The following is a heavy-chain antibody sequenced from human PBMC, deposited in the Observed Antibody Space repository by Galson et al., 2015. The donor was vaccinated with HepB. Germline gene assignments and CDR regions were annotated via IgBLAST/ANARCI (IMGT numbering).Heavy chain of an antibody. CDR3: ARGWASRRGIAAGYYYYMDV. D-gene: IGHD6-25*01. Sequence: SVKVSCKASGGTFSRYAISWLRQAPGQGLEWMGGSIPMFGTANYAQKFQGRVTITADESTSTAYMELSSLKSEDTAVYYCARGWASRRGIAAGYYYYMDVWGKGTTVTVSS. J-gene: IGHJ6*03. V-gene: IGHV1-69*13. CDR1: GGTFSRYA. CDR2: SIPMFGTA.